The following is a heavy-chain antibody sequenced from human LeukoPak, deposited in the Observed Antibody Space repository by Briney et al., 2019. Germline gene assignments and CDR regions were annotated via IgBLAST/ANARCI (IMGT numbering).Heavy chain of an antibody. Sequence: ASVTVSCKASGYTFTTYDMHWVRQASGQGLEWMGWVSPNSGKTAYAQKFQDRVTMARDTSISTGYMELSSLRSEDTAVYYCVRGYFNWNYAGVGEYYYMDVWGKGTTVTVSS. CDR3: VRGYFNWNYAGVGEYYYMDV. V-gene: IGHV1-8*02. D-gene: IGHD1-7*01. CDR2: VSPNSGKT. CDR1: GYTFTTYD. J-gene: IGHJ6*03.